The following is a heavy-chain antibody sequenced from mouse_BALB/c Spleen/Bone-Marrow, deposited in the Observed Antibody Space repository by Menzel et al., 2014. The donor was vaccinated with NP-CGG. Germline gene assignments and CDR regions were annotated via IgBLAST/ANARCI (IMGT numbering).Heavy chain of an antibody. CDR2: IWGVGST. J-gene: IGHJ4*01. V-gene: IGHV2-6-7*01. D-gene: IGHD2-4*01. CDR1: GFSLTGYG. CDR3: ARDSLLITRALDY. Sequence: SMPGLGAPSQSLSITCTVSGFSLTGYGVSWVRPPPGKGLEWLGMIWGVGSTDYKSALKSRLSIKKDNSKSQVFLKMNSLQTDDTARYDCARDSLLITRALDYWGQGTSVNVSS.